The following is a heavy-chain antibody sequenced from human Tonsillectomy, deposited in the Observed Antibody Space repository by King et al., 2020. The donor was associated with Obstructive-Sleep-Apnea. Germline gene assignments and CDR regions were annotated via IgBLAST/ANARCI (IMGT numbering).Heavy chain of an antibody. J-gene: IGHJ6*02. CDR1: GFTFSSYA. CDR3: AKDIGTGYHYYGMDV. V-gene: IGHV3-23*04. CDR2: ISGSGGST. D-gene: IGHD3/OR15-3a*01. Sequence: VQLVESGGGLVQPGGSLRVSCAASGFTFSSYAMNWVRQAPGKGLEWGSAISGSGGSTYYADPVKGRFTISRDNSKNTLYLQMNSLRADDTALYYCAKDIGTGYHYYGMDVWGQGTTVTVSS.